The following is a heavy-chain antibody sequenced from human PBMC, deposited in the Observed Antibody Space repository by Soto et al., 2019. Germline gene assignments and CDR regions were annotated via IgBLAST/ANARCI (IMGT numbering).Heavy chain of an antibody. J-gene: IGHJ4*02. CDR1: VASTINYY. CDR3: ARSARLGDLSFRY. V-gene: IGHV4-59*08. Sequence: SETLSLTCTFSVASTINYYWSWIRQPPGKGPEWIGYVYQTGSTNYNPSLKSRVTISLDTSKNQFSLKLTSVTVADAAVYYCARSARLGDLSFRYWSQGTLVTVSS. CDR2: VYQTGST. D-gene: IGHD3-16*02.